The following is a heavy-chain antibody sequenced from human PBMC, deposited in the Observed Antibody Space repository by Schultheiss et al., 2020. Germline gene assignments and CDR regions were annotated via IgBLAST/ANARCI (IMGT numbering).Heavy chain of an antibody. CDR2: ISSSSSYI. CDR3: AKDAGWNHFDS. J-gene: IGHJ4*02. CDR1: GFTFSSYS. D-gene: IGHD1-1*01. Sequence: GGSLRLSCAASGFTFSSYSMNWVRQAPGKGLEWVSSISSSSSYIYYADSVKGRFTISRDNARNLLYLQMNSLTAEDTALYYCAKDAGWNHFDSWGQGTLVTVSS. V-gene: IGHV3-21*04.